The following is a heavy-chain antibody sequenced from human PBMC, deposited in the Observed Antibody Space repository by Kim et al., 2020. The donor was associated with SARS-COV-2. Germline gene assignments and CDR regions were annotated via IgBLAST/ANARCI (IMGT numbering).Heavy chain of an antibody. CDR1: GFTFSSYS. V-gene: IGHV3-21*01. Sequence: GGSLRLSCAASGFTFSSYSMNWVRQAPGKGLEWVSSISSSSSYIYYADSVKGRFTISRDNAKNSLYLQMNSLRAEDTAVYYCAREGGLTTIFGVVINDYYYYYGMDVWGQGTTVTVSS. D-gene: IGHD3-3*01. CDR2: ISSSSSYI. CDR3: AREGGLTTIFGVVINDYYYYYGMDV. J-gene: IGHJ6*02.